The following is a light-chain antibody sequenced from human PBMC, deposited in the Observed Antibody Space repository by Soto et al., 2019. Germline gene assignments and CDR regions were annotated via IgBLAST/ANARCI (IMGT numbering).Light chain of an antibody. CDR3: SSHTISSALQV. V-gene: IGLV2-14*01. J-gene: IGLJ1*01. Sequence: QSVLTQPASVSGSPGQSITISCTGTISDFVVYNYVSWYQQHPGKAPKLMIYGVSNRPSGDSNRFSGSKSGNTASLTISGLQADDEADYYCSSHTISSALQVFGTGTKLTVL. CDR1: ISDFVVYNY. CDR2: GVS.